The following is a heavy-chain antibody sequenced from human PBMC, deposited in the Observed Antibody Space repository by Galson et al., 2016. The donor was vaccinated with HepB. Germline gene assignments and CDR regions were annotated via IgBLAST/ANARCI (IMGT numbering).Heavy chain of an antibody. CDR3: ASYLVQSWAGSDAFDT. CDR1: GDSISRNNW. V-gene: IGHV4-4*02. D-gene: IGHD6-13*01. J-gene: IGHJ3*02. CDR2: IFHSGST. Sequence: SETLSLTCAVSGDSISRNNWWSWVRQPPGKRLEWIGEIFHSGSTNYNPSRKSRVTMSVDKTKNHVSLNLVSVTAADTAMYYCASYLVQSWAGSDAFDTWGLGTMVTVSS.